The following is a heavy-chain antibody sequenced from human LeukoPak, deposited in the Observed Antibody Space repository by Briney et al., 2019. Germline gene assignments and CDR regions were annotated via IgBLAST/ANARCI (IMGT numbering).Heavy chain of an antibody. Sequence: PGGSLRLSCAASGFTFSSYGMHWVRQAPGKGLEWVAVISYDGSNKYYADSVKGRFTISRDNSKNTLYLQMNSLRAEDTAVYYCARDVGVDYLFDYWGQGTLVTVSS. CDR2: ISYDGSNK. CDR1: GFTFSSYG. D-gene: IGHD2/OR15-2a*01. V-gene: IGHV3-30*03. CDR3: ARDVGVDYLFDY. J-gene: IGHJ4*02.